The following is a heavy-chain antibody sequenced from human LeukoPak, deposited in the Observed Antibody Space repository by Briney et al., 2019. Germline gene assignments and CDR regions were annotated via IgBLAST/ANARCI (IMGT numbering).Heavy chain of an antibody. Sequence: SGTLSLTCAVSGGSISSSNWWSWVRQPPGKGLGWIGEIYHSGSTNYNPSLKSRVTISVDKSKNQFSLKLTSVTAADTAVYYCARTTEAHSWRTRYYDYYMDVWGKGTTVTVSS. J-gene: IGHJ6*03. D-gene: IGHD6-13*01. V-gene: IGHV4-4*02. CDR3: ARTTEAHSWRTRYYDYYMDV. CDR2: IYHSGST. CDR1: GGSISSSNW.